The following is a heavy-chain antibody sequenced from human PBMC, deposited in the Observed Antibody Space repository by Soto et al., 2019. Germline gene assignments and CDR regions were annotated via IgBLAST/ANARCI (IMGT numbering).Heavy chain of an antibody. J-gene: IGHJ6*02. CDR2: FDPEDGET. V-gene: IGHV1-24*01. D-gene: IGHD3-3*01. Sequence: ASVKVSCKVSGYTLTELSMHWVRQAPGKGLEWMGGFDPEDGETIYAQKFQGRVSMTEDTSTDTAYMELSSLRSEDTAVYYCATNKAYYDFWSGYAVYGMDVWGQGTTVT. CDR3: ATNKAYYDFWSGYAVYGMDV. CDR1: GYTLTELS.